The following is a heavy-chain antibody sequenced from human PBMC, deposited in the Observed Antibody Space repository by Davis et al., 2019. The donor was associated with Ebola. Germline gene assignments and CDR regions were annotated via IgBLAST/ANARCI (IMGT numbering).Heavy chain of an antibody. Sequence: GGSLRLSCAPSGFTVSSNYMSWVRQAPGKGLEWVSVIYSGGSTYYADSVKGRFTISRHNSKNTLYLQMNSLRAEDTAVYYCARVSSGWAYYFDYWGQGTLVTVSS. CDR2: IYSGGST. V-gene: IGHV3-53*04. CDR3: ARVSSGWAYYFDY. CDR1: GFTVSSNY. J-gene: IGHJ4*02. D-gene: IGHD6-19*01.